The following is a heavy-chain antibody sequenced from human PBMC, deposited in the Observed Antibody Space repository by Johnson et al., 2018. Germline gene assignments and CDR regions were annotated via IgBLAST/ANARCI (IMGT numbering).Heavy chain of an antibody. CDR2: ISYDGSNK. CDR3: AKLLITMIVVAPFQH. CDR1: GFTFSSYG. J-gene: IGHJ1*01. Sequence: QVQLVQSGGGVVQPGRSLRLSCAASGFTFSSYGMHWVRQAPGKGLEWVAVISYDGSNKYYSDSGKGRFTISRDNSKNTLYLQMNSLRAEDTAVYYCAKLLITMIVVAPFQHWGQGTLVTVSS. D-gene: IGHD3-22*01. V-gene: IGHV3-30*18.